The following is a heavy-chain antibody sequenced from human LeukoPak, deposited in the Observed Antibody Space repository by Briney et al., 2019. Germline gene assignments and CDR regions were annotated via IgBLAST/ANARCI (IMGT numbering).Heavy chain of an antibody. Sequence: GGSLRLSCAASGFTFSAYGMHWVRLAPGKGLEWVAVISYDGSNKYYADSVKGRFTISRDNSKNTLYLQMNSLRAEDTAVYYCAKRGDRSGWSYYFDYWGQGTLVTVSS. CDR3: AKRGDRSGWSYYFDY. D-gene: IGHD6-19*01. J-gene: IGHJ4*02. CDR1: GFTFSAYG. CDR2: ISYDGSNK. V-gene: IGHV3-30*18.